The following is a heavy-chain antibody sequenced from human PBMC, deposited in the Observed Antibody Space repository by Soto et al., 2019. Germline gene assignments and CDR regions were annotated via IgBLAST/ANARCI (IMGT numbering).Heavy chain of an antibody. CDR1: GGSISSGDYY. CDR2: IYYSGST. J-gene: IGHJ5*02. V-gene: IGHV4-30-4*01. D-gene: IGHD2-15*01. CDR3: SRGVVADNGSWFDP. Sequence: SETLSLTCTVSGGSISSGDYYWSWIRQPPGKGLEWIGYIYYSGSTYYNPSLKSRVTISVDTSKNQFSLKLSSVTAADTAVYYCSRGVVADNGSWFDPCGQGTLVTVSS.